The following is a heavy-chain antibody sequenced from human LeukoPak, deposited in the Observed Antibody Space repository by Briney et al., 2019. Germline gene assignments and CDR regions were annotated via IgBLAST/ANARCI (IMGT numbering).Heavy chain of an antibody. D-gene: IGHD3-10*01. CDR2: LDWNGGGT. J-gene: IGHJ6*03. CDR3: ARAGDTTPCYYYYMDV. Sequence: GGSLRLSCAASGFGFDDYGMNWVRQAPGKGLEWVAGLDWNGGGTGYVDSVKGRFTISRDNAKKSLYLQMDSLRGEDTALYFCARAGDTTPCYYYYMDVWGKGTTVIVSS. V-gene: IGHV3-20*04. CDR1: GFGFDDYG.